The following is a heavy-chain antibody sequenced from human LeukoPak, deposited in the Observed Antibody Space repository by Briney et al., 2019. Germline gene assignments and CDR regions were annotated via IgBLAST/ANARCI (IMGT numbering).Heavy chain of an antibody. CDR2: IRSKANNYAT. J-gene: IGHJ1*01. Sequence: GGSLKLSCAASGFAFSGSAMHWVRQASGKGLEWVGRIRSKANNYATAYAASVTGRFTISRDDSKNTAYLQMNSLKTEDTAVYYCTFGSGSSHWGQGTLVTVSS. V-gene: IGHV3-73*01. CDR1: GFAFSGSA. D-gene: IGHD3-10*01. CDR3: TFGSGSSH.